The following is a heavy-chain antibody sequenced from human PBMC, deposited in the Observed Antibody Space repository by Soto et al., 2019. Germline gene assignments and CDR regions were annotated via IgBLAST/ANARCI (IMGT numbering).Heavy chain of an antibody. CDR3: ARGIAVADQYNWFDP. J-gene: IGHJ5*02. V-gene: IGHV1-18*01. D-gene: IGHD6-19*01. Sequence: QVQLVQSGAEVKKPGASVRVSCKASGYTFTNYGITWVRQAPGQGLEWMGWISGYNAKTNYAQKLQGRVTMTTDTSTSTAYMELRSLRSDDTAVYYCARGIAVADQYNWFDPWGQGTLVTVSS. CDR2: ISGYNAKT. CDR1: GYTFTNYG.